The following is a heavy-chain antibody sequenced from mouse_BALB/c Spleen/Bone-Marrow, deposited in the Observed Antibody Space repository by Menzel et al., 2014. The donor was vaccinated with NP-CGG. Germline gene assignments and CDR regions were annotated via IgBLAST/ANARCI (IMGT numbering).Heavy chain of an antibody. CDR1: GFDFSRYW. D-gene: IGHD2-14*01. J-gene: IGHJ2*01. CDR3: ARPVYRDDPPAY. CDR2: INPDSSTL. Sequence: EVKLQESGGGLVQPGGSLKLSCAASGFDFSRYWMSWVRQAPGKGLEWIGEINPDSSTLNYTPSLKDKFIISRDNAKNTVCLKMKKVKSEDTAVYCWARPVYRDDPPAYWGEGTTLTVSS. V-gene: IGHV4-1*02.